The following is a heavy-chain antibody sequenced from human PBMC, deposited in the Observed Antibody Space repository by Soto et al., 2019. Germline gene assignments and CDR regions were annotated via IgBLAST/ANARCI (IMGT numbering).Heavy chain of an antibody. D-gene: IGHD2-15*01. V-gene: IGHV4-34*01. CDR2: INHSGST. CDR1: GGSFSGYY. J-gene: IGHJ4*02. Sequence: SETLSLTCAVYGGSFSGYYWSWIRQPPGKGLEWIGEINHSGSTNYNPSLKSRVTISVDTSKNQFSLKLSSVTAADTAVYYCARKKLGYCSGGSCYLFDYWGQGTLVTVSS. CDR3: ARKKLGYCSGGSCYLFDY.